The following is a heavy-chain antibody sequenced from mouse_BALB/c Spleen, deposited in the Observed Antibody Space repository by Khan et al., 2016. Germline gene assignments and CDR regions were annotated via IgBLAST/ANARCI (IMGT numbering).Heavy chain of an antibody. CDR1: GYTFSAYW. J-gene: IGHJ1*01. CDR2: ILPGSDST. V-gene: IGHV1-9*01. D-gene: IGHD2-3*01. CDR3: AGRGDGYYRYFDV. Sequence: QVQLKESGAELMKPGASVKISCKASGYTFSAYWIEWVQQRPGHGLEWIGEILPGSDSTRYNEKFKGKATSTADTSSNTAYMQLSSLTSEDSTVYYCAGRGDGYYRYFDVWGAGTTVTVSS.